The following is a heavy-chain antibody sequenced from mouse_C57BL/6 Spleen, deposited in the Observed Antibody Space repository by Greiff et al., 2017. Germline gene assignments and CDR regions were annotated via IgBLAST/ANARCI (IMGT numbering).Heavy chain of an antibody. V-gene: IGHV1-52*01. CDR3: ARCPYYYGSSYDAMDY. CDR2: IDPSDSET. CDR1: GYTFTSYW. J-gene: IGHJ4*01. Sequence: QVQLQQPGAELVRPGSSVKLSCKASGYTFTSYWMHWVKQRPIQGLEWIGNIDPSDSETHYNQKFKDKATLTVDNSSSTAYMQLSSLTSEDSAVYYCARCPYYYGSSYDAMDYWGQGTSVTVSS. D-gene: IGHD1-1*01.